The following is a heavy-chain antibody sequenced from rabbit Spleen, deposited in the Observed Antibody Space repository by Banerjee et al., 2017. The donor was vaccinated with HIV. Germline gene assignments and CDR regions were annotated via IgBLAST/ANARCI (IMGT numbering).Heavy chain of an antibody. J-gene: IGHJ4*01. V-gene: IGHV1S43*01. CDR1: GFDFSNYG. CDR2: IDPIFGRT. Sequence: QQHLEESGGGLVKPGGTLTLTCKASGFDFSNYGVSWVRQTPGKGLEWIGYIDPIFGRTYYASWVDGRFTISRHNAQNTLYLQLNSLTAADTATYFCVRDLGYDDYSEKGYFNLWGPGTLVTVS. D-gene: IGHD2-1*01. CDR3: VRDLGYDDYSEKGYFNL.